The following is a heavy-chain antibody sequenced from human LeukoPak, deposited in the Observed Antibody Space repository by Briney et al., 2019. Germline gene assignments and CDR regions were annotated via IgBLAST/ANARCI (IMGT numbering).Heavy chain of an antibody. J-gene: IGHJ3*02. CDR2: IYYSGST. V-gene: IGHV4-39*01. Sequence: PSETQSLTCTVSGGSISSSSYYWGWIRQPPGKGLEWIGSIYYSGSTYYNPSLKSRVTISVDTSKNQFSLKLSSVTAADTAVYYCARIFIAAAGTGAFDIWGQGTMVTVSS. D-gene: IGHD6-13*01. CDR3: ARIFIAAAGTGAFDI. CDR1: GGSISSSSYY.